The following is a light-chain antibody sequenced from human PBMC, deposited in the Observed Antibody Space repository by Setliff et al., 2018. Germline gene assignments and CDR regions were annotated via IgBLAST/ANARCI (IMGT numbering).Light chain of an antibody. J-gene: IGLJ1*01. CDR1: SSDIGGDNY. Sequence: LTQPTSVSGSLGQSITISCIGTSSDIGGDNYVSWYQQYPGEAPQLIIYDASDRPSGVSHRFSGSKSGNTASLTISGLQAQDEADYYCCSYTNGATYVFGTGTKVTVL. CDR2: DAS. V-gene: IGLV2-14*03. CDR3: CSYTNGATYV.